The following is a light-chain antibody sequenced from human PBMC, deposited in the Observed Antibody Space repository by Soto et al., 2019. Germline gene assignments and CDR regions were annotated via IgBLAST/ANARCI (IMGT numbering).Light chain of an antibody. V-gene: IGKV3-11*01. CDR2: DAS. J-gene: IGKJ2*01. Sequence: EIEMTQSPSTLSLAPGERVTLSCRASESVSTNLAWYQQKAGQSPRLLIHDASNRATGISARFSGSGSGADFTLTIGSLEPEESALYYCQQRASWPYTSGQGTKVDI. CDR1: ESVSTN. CDR3: QQRASWPYT.